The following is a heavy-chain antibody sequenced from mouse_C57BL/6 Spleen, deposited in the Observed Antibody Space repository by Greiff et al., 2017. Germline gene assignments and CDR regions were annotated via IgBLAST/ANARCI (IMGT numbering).Heavy chain of an antibody. J-gene: IGHJ4*01. CDR2: FHPYNDDT. CDR1: GYTFTTYP. D-gene: IGHD2-3*01. CDR3: ARRNDGSIYAMDY. Sequence: VMLVESGAELVKPGASVKMSCKASGYTFTTYPIEWMKQNHGKSLEWIGNFHPYNDDTKYNEKFKGKATMTVEKSSSTVYLELSRLTSDDSAVYYCARRNDGSIYAMDYWGQGTSVTVSS. V-gene: IGHV1-47*01.